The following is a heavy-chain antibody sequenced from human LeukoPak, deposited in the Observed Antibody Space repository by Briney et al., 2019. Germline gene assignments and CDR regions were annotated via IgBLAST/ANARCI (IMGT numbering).Heavy chain of an antibody. D-gene: IGHD2-15*01. CDR3: ARKYCSGGSCYSSGMDV. Sequence: SVKVSCKASGYTFTRYYLHWVRQAPGQGLEWMGGIIPIFGTANYAQKFQGRVTITADESTSTAYMELSSLRSGDTAVYYCARKYCSGGSCYSSGMDVWGQGTTVTVSS. CDR1: GYTFTRYY. V-gene: IGHV1-69*13. J-gene: IGHJ6*02. CDR2: IIPIFGTA.